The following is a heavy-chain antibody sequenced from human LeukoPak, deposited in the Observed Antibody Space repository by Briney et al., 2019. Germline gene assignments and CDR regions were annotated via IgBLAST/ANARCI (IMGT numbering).Heavy chain of an antibody. CDR1: GFTFSSYG. Sequence: GRSLRLSCAASGFTFSSYGMHWVRQAPGKGLEWVAGIWYDGSNKYYADSVKGRFTISRDNSKNTLYLQMNSLRAEGTAVYYCARDRKSTTVTTGWWFDPWGQGTLVTVSS. D-gene: IGHD4-17*01. CDR3: ARDRKSTTVTTGWWFDP. CDR2: IWYDGSNK. V-gene: IGHV3-33*01. J-gene: IGHJ5*02.